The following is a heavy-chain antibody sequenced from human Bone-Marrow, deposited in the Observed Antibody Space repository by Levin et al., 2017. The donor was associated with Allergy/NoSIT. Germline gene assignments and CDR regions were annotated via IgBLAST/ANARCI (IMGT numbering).Heavy chain of an antibody. CDR2: ITGSGTFI. CDR1: GLPFSGYT. D-gene: IGHD2-21*01. CDR3: ASEGEICGGTRCNNYYGMDV. V-gene: IGHV3-21*06. J-gene: IGHJ6*02. Sequence: GGSLRLSCAASGLPFSGYTMNWVRQAPGKGLEWVSSITGSGTFINYADSVKGRFTISRDNAKNSLYLQMNSLRAEDTAVYYCASEGEICGGTRCNNYYGMDVWGQGTTVTVSS.